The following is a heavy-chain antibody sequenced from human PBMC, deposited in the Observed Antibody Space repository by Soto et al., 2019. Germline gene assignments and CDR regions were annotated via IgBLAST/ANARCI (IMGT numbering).Heavy chain of an antibody. Sequence: GASVKVSCKASGYTFTSYAMHWVRQAPGQRLEWMGWINAGNGNTKYSQKFQGRVTITRDTSASTAYMELSSLRSEDTAVYYCARGVRGYDILTGYYYYGMDVWGQGTTVTVSS. CDR1: GYTFTSYA. J-gene: IGHJ6*02. CDR2: INAGNGNT. CDR3: ARGVRGYDILTGYYYYGMDV. V-gene: IGHV1-3*01. D-gene: IGHD3-9*01.